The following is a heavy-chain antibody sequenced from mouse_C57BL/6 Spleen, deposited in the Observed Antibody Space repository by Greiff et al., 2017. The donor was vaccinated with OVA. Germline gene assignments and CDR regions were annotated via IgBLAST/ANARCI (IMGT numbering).Heavy chain of an antibody. Sequence: EVQRVESGPELVKPGASVKISCKASGYSFTGYYMNWVKQSPEKSLEWIGEINPSTGGTTYNQKFKAKATLTVDKSSSTAYMQLKSLTSEDSAVYYCARWDYGFDYWGQGTTLTVSS. CDR2: INPSTGGT. CDR1: GYSFTGYY. V-gene: IGHV1-42*01. CDR3: ARWDYGFDY. D-gene: IGHD2-4*01. J-gene: IGHJ2*01.